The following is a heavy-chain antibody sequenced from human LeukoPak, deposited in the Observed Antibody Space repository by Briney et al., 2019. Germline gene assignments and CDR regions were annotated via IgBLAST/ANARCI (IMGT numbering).Heavy chain of an antibody. J-gene: IGHJ6*03. CDR3: ARVTALYYYMDV. CDR2: ISTYKGNT. V-gene: IGHV1-18*01. CDR1: GYSFTSYA. Sequence: ASVKVSCKASGYSFTSYAMNWVRQAPGQGLEWMGWISTYKGNTNYAQKLQGRVTMTTDTSTSTVYMELRSLRSDDTAVYYCARVTALYYYMDVWGKGTTVTVSS.